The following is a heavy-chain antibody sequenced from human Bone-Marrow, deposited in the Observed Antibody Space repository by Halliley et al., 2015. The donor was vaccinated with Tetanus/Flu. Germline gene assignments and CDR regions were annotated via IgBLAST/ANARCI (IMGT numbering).Heavy chain of an antibody. V-gene: IGHV3-33*01. CDR1: GVTFSDYG. J-gene: IGHJ4*02. CDR2: IWYDGTPT. CDR3: ARDLSPDY. Sequence: SLRLSCAASGVTFSDYGMNWVRQAAGKGLEWVAIIWYDGTPTYYADPVKGRFTMSRDNSKNTLYLEMNSLRAEDTAVYYCARDLSPDYWGQGTLVTVSS.